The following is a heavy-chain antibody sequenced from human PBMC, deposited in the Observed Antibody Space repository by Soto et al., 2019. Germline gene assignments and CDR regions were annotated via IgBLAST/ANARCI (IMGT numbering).Heavy chain of an antibody. D-gene: IGHD4-17*01. V-gene: IGHV3-21*01. CDR2: ISSSSSYI. J-gene: IGHJ4*02. CDR1: GFTFSSYS. Sequence: EVQLVESGGGLVKPGGSLRLSCAASGFTFSSYSMNWVRQAPGKGLEWVSSISSSSSYIYYADSVKGRFTISRDNAKNSLYLQMNSLRAEDTAVYCCARRLAYGDYDYWGQGTLVTVSS. CDR3: ARRLAYGDYDY.